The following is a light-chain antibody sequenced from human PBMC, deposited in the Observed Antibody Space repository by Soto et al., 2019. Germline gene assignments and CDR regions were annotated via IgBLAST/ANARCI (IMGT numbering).Light chain of an antibody. CDR2: GAS. CDR3: QQYYDWQPR. Sequence: ETLMTQSPATLSLSPGERATLSCRSSQSVSSNLAWYQQKPGQAPRLLIYGASTRATGIPARFSGSGSGTDFTLTISSLQYEDFSVYYCQQYYDWQPRFGQGTKVDIK. V-gene: IGKV3-15*01. J-gene: IGKJ1*01. CDR1: QSVSSN.